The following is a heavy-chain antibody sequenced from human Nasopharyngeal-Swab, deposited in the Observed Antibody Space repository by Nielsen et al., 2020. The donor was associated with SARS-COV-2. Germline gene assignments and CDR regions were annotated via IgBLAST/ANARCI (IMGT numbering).Heavy chain of an antibody. V-gene: IGHV1-24*01. CDR1: GYTLTELS. J-gene: IGHJ4*02. CDR2: FDPEDGET. D-gene: IGHD1-26*01. Sequence: ASVKVSCKVSGYTLTELSMHWVRQAPGKGLEWMGGFDPEDGETIYAQKFQGRVTMTEDTSTDTAYMELSSLRSEDTAVYYCATSPRGSYTIDYWGQGTLVTVSS. CDR3: ATSPRGSYTIDY.